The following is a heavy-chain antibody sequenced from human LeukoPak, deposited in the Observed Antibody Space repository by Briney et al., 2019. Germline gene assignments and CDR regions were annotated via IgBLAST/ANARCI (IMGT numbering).Heavy chain of an antibody. CDR1: GYTFRHYS. J-gene: IGHJ3*02. CDR2: ISSTGDYI. CDR3: VSGNCPDSAWESYRLDAFDI. D-gene: IGHD3-16*02. Sequence: PGGSLRLSCAASGYTFRHYSINWIRQAPGKGLEWVSSISSTGDYIYYAGSVRGRFTISRDNAKSSLFMQMDSLGAEDTAVYYCVSGNCPDSAWESYRLDAFDIRGQGTTVIVSS. V-gene: IGHV3-21*01.